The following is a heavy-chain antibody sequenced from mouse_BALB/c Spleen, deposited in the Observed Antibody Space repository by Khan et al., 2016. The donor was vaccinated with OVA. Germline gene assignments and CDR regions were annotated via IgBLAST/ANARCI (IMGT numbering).Heavy chain of an antibody. CDR3: ARGRAGTPLDY. Sequence: QIQLVQSGPELKKPGETVKISCKASGYTFTDYSMHWVKQAPGKGLKWMGWINTETGEPTYADDFKGRFAFSLDTSASTAYLQINNLKNEDTATYFCARGRAGTPLDYWGQGTTLTVSS. CDR1: GYTFTDYS. D-gene: IGHD1-1*01. CDR2: INTETGEP. J-gene: IGHJ2*01. V-gene: IGHV9-2-1*01.